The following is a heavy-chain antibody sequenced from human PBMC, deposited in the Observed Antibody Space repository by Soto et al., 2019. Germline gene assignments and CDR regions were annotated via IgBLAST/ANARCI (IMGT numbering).Heavy chain of an antibody. V-gene: IGHV4-59*08. J-gene: IGHJ4*02. D-gene: IGHD6-19*01. CDR3: ATNTSGGGGRGH. Sequence: QVQLQESGPGLVKPSETLSLTCTVSGASISRDHWNWIRQPPGKGLEWIGEYSGSTNYNPSLKSRVPISVDTAKNQFSLKLSSVTAAATAVYFCATNTSGGGGRGHWGQGTLVTVSS. CDR1: GASISRDH. CDR2: EYSGST.